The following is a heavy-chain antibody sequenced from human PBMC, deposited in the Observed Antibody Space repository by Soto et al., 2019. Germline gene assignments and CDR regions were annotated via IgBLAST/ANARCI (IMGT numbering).Heavy chain of an antibody. V-gene: IGHV3-23*01. D-gene: IGHD3-22*01. Sequence: GGSLRLSCAASGFTFSSYAMSWVRQAPGKGLEWVAAISGSGGSTYYADSVKGRFTISRDNSKNTLYLQMNSLRAEDTAVYYCAKGYYYDSSGYVDYWGQGTLVTVSS. CDR3: AKGYYYDSSGYVDY. CDR2: ISGSGGST. CDR1: GFTFSSYA. J-gene: IGHJ4*02.